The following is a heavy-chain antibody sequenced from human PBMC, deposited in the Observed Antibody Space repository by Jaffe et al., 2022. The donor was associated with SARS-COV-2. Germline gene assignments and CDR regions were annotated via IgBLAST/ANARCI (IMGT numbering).Heavy chain of an antibody. D-gene: IGHD4-17*01. CDR2: IWYDGSNK. CDR3: AREDYGDYDPLVSLNWFDP. J-gene: IGHJ5*02. V-gene: IGHV3-33*01. Sequence: QVQLVESGGGVVQPGRSLRLSCAASGFTFSSYGMHWVRQAPGKGLEWVAVIWYDGSNKYYADSVKGRFTISRDNSKNTLYLQMNSLRAEDTAVYYCAREDYGDYDPLVSLNWFDPWGQGTLVTVSS. CDR1: GFTFSSYG.